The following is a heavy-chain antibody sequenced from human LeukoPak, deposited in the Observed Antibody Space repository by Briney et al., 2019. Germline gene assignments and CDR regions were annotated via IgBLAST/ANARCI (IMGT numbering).Heavy chain of an antibody. D-gene: IGHD6-19*01. CDR3: ARDLLAVAGKNY. J-gene: IGHJ4*02. V-gene: IGHV3-48*03. CDR1: GFTFSSYE. Sequence: GGSLRLSCAASGFTFSSYEMNWVRQAPGKGLEWVSYISSSGSTIYYADSVKGRFTISRDNAKNSLYLQVNSLRAEDTAVYYCARDLLAVAGKNYWGQGTLVTVSS. CDR2: ISSSGSTI.